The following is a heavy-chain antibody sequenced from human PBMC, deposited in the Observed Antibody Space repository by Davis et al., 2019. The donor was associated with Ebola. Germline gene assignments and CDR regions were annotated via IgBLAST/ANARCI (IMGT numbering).Heavy chain of an antibody. CDR2: IYHSGTT. V-gene: IGHV4-31*03. J-gene: IGHJ4*02. D-gene: IGHD3-22*01. CDR1: GGSISDDNYY. CDR3: ARDDSSGYFFDY. Sequence: MPSETLSLTCSVSGGSISDDNYYWAWIRQRPGKGLEWIGYIYHSGTTYYNPSLKGRVIMSLDTSKSQFFLSLNSVTAADTAVYYCARDDSSGYFFDYWGQGTLVTVSS.